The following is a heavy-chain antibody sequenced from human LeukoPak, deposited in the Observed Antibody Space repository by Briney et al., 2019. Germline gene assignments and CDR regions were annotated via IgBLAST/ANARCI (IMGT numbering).Heavy chain of an antibody. V-gene: IGHV1-69*05. D-gene: IGHD2-21*01. CDR1: GGTFSSYA. Sequence: ASVKVSCKASGGTFSSYAISWVRQAPGQGLEWMGGIIPIFGTANYAQKFQGRVTITTDESTNTAYMELSSLRSEDTAVYYCARDLAYCGGDCYDYMDVWGKGTTVTVSS. CDR3: ARDLAYCGGDCYDYMDV. CDR2: IIPIFGTA. J-gene: IGHJ6*03.